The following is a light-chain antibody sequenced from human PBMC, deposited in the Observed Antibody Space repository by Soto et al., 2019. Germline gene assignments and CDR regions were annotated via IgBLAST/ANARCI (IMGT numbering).Light chain of an antibody. CDR3: QQYGSSPWT. V-gene: IGKV3-20*01. J-gene: IGKJ1*01. CDR1: ESVSSSY. Sequence: EIVLTQSPGTLSLSPGERAALSCRASESVSSSYLAWYQQKPGQAPRLLIYGVSSRATGIPVRFSGSGSGTDFTLTISRLDPEDFAVYYCQQYGSSPWTFGQGTKVQIK. CDR2: GVS.